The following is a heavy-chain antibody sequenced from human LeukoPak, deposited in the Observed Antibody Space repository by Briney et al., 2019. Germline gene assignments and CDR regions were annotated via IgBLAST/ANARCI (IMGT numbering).Heavy chain of an antibody. V-gene: IGHV4-61*08. CDR1: GGSVSSADYY. Sequence: PSETLSLTCTVSGGSVSSADYYWSWIRHPPGKALEWIGYIYHTGSNNYKYSLRSRVTISLDTSKNRFSLRLSSVTAADTAVYYCARSGYSYGPNYYYYGMDVWGQGTTVTVSS. CDR3: ARSGYSYGPNYYYYGMDV. D-gene: IGHD5-18*01. CDR2: IYHTGSN. J-gene: IGHJ6*02.